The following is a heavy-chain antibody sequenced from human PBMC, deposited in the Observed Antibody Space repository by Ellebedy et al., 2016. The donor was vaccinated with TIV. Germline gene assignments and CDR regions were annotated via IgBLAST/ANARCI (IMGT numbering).Heavy chain of an antibody. CDR1: GFTFSNYN. J-gene: IGHJ4*02. CDR3: ARGRGYYASGGYYFDY. Sequence: GESLKISCAASGFTFSNYNMNWVRQAPGKGLEWVSYISTNSSAEHHADSVKGRFTISRDNARNSLYLQMNSLRDEDTAVYYCARGRGYYASGGYYFDYWGQGTLVTVSS. V-gene: IGHV3-48*02. D-gene: IGHD3-10*01. CDR2: ISTNSSAE.